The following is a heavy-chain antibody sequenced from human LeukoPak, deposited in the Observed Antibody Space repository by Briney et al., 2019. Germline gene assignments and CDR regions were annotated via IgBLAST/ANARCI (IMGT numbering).Heavy chain of an antibody. V-gene: IGHV3-9*01. D-gene: IGHD3-16*01. CDR2: ICWNSGSI. CDR3: AKDIYGHFYYVYV. Sequence: GGSLRLSCAASGFTFDDYAMHWVRQAPGKGLEWVSGICWNSGSIGYADSVKGRFTISRDNAKDSLSLQMTSLPAEDPPLYYVAKDIYGHFYYVYVWGKGTTVTVSS. J-gene: IGHJ6*03. CDR1: GFTFDDYA.